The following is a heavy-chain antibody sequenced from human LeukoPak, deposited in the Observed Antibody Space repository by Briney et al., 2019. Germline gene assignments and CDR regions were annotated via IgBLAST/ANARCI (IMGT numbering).Heavy chain of an antibody. CDR2: INPSGGST. D-gene: IGHD1-26*01. CDR1: GYTFTSYY. V-gene: IGHV1-46*01. J-gene: IGHJ4*02. CDR3: ARVSTVGARYFDY. Sequence: GASVTVSCTASGYTFTSYYMHWVRQAPGQGLEWMGIINPSGGSTSYAQKFQGRVTMTRDTSTSTVYMELSSLRSEDTAVYYCARVSTVGARYFDYWGQGTLVTVSS.